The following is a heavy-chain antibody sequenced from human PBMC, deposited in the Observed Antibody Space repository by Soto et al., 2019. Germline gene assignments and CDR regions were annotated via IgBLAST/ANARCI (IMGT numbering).Heavy chain of an antibody. V-gene: IGHV1-18*01. CDR3: ARSLRYKAVRGVIPNDY. Sequence: QVPLVQSGAEVKKPGASVKVSCKASGYTFTSYGISWVRQAPGQGLEWMGWISAYNGNTNYAQKLQGRVTMTTDTSTSTAYMALRSLRSDDTAVYYCARSLRYKAVRGVIPNDYWGQGTLVTVSS. CDR2: ISAYNGNT. D-gene: IGHD3-10*01. CDR1: GYTFTSYG. J-gene: IGHJ4*02.